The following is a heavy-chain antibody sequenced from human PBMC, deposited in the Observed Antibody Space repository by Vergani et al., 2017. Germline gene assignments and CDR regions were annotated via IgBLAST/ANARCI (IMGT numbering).Heavy chain of an antibody. CDR1: GGTFSSYA. CDR3: ARDLGSSWYGLSNWFDP. J-gene: IGHJ5*02. V-gene: IGHV1-69*13. D-gene: IGHD6-13*01. Sequence: QVQLVQSGAEVKKPGSSVKVSCKASGGTFSSYAISWVRQAPGQGLEWMGRIIPIFGTANYAQKFQGRVTITADESTSTAYMELSSLRSEDTAVYYCARDLGSSWYGLSNWFDPWGQGTLVTVSS. CDR2: IIPIFGTA.